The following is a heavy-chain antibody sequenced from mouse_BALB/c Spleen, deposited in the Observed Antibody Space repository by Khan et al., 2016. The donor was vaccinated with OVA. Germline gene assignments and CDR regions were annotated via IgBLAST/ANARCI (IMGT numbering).Heavy chain of an antibody. D-gene: IGHD2-2*01. V-gene: IGHV5-6-5*01. Sequence: EVELVESGGCLVKPGGSLKVSCAASGLTFNNSVMSWVRQTPEKRLEWVASIGGGGTTFYAESVKGRFTISRDYARNILYLQMSSLRSEDTAMYYCENEGWSREPYWGQGTLVTVSA. J-gene: IGHJ3*01. CDR3: ENEGWSREPY. CDR2: IGGGGTT. CDR1: GLTFNNSV.